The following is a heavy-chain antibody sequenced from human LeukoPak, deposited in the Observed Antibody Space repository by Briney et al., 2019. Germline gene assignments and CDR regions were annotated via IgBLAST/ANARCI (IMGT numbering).Heavy chain of an antibody. CDR2: INNDGSST. CDR1: GFTFRNCW. CDR3: ARPDLMRELRFDP. J-gene: IGHJ5*02. Sequence: PGGSLRLSCAASGFTFRNCWMHWVRQAPGKGLVWVSCINNDGSSTDYADSVKGRFTISRDNAKNTLYLQMNSLRAEDTAVYYCARPDLMRELRFDPWGQGTLVTVSS. V-gene: IGHV3-74*01. D-gene: IGHD1-7*01.